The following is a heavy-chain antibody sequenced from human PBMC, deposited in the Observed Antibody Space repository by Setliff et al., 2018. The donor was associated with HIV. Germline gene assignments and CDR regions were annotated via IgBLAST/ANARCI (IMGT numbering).Heavy chain of an antibody. CDR2: VAVGSGAS. CDR1: GFTFSTSA. CDR3: AAGGGSRFSPNAFDI. J-gene: IGHJ3*02. V-gene: IGHV1-58*01. D-gene: IGHD1-26*01. Sequence: SVKVSCKAFGFTFSTSAAQWVRQSRGEPLEWIGWVAVGSGASNYAQKFQERVTISTDISTSTAYMELSSLRSEDTALYYCAAGGGSRFSPNAFDIWGRGTVVTVSS.